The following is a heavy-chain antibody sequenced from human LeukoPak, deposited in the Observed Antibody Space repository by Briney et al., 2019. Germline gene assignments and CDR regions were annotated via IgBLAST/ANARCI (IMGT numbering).Heavy chain of an antibody. V-gene: IGHV4-59*01. CDR1: GYSIRSYY. Sequence: SETLSLTCTVSGYSIRSYYWSWIRQPPGKGLEWIGYIYYSGSTNCNPSLKSRVTISIDTSKNQFSLKLSAVTAADTAVYYCARGNWFDPWGQGTLVTVSS. CDR3: ARGNWFDP. J-gene: IGHJ5*02. CDR2: IYYSGST.